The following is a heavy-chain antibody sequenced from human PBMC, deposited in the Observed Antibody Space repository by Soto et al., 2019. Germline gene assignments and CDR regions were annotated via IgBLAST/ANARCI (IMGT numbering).Heavy chain of an antibody. V-gene: IGHV3-33*01. CDR2: IWYDGSNK. J-gene: IGHJ4*02. Sequence: GGSLRLSCAASGFTFSSYGMHWVRQAPGKGLEWVAVIWYDGSNKYYADSVKGRFTISRDNSKNTLYLQMNSLRAEDTAVYYCARPTDSYGDYLGFWGQGTLVTVSS. CDR1: GFTFSSYG. CDR3: ARPTDSYGDYLGF. D-gene: IGHD4-17*01.